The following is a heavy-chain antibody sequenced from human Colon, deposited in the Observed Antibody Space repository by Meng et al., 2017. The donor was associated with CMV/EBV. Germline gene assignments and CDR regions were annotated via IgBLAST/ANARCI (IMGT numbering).Heavy chain of an antibody. V-gene: IGHV3-33*01. D-gene: IGHD1-26*01. CDR3: VRDGVGATTFYGYFDY. CDR1: GFLFNQYG. J-gene: IGHJ4*02. CDR2: IQHDGSNI. Sequence: GFLFNQYGMPWVRQAPGKGLEWLAIIQHDGSNIHYADSAKGRFTISRDNSKNTLYLEMESLRGEDTAVYYCVRDGVGATTFYGYFDYWGQGALVTVSS.